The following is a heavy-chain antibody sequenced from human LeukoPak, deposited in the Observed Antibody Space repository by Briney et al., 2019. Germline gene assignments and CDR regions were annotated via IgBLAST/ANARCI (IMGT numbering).Heavy chain of an antibody. J-gene: IGHJ4*02. D-gene: IGHD6-13*01. V-gene: IGHV3-30*02. CDR3: AKEMGSSWPSDY. CDR1: GSTFDDYG. Sequence: GGSLRLSCAASGSTFDDYGMHWVRQAPGKGLEWVAFIRYDGSNKYYADSVKGRFTISRDNSKNTLYLQMNSLRAEDTAVYYCAKEMGSSWPSDYWGQGTLVTVSS. CDR2: IRYDGSNK.